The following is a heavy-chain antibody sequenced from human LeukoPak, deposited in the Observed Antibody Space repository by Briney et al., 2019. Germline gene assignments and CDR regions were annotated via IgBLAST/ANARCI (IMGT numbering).Heavy chain of an antibody. J-gene: IGHJ4*02. CDR2: INPSGGST. D-gene: IGHD3-22*01. V-gene: IGHV1-46*01. Sequence: ASVTVSCKASGYTFTSYYMHWVRQAPGQGLEWMGIINPSGGSTSYAQKFQGRVTMTRDTSTSTVYMELSSLRSEDTAVYFCARDLASSGYYWDWGQGTLVTVSS. CDR3: ARDLASSGYYWD. CDR1: GYTFTSYY.